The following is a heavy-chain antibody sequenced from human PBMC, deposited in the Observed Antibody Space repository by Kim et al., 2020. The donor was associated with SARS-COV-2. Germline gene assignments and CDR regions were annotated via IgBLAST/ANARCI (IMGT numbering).Heavy chain of an antibody. Sequence: GESLKISCKGSGYSFTSYWISWVRQMPGKGLEWMGRIDPSDSYTNYSPSFQGHVTISADKSISTAYLQWSSLKASDTAMYYCARSGYDFWSGYVGYGMDVWGQGTTVTVSS. CDR1: GYSFTSYW. V-gene: IGHV5-10-1*01. CDR2: IDPSDSYT. D-gene: IGHD3-3*01. J-gene: IGHJ6*02. CDR3: ARSGYDFWSGYVGYGMDV.